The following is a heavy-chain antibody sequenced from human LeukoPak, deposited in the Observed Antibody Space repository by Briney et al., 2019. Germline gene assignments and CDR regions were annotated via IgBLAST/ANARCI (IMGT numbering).Heavy chain of an antibody. CDR3: ARTYYDILTGYLFDY. CDR2: IYYSGST. J-gene: IGHJ4*02. D-gene: IGHD3-9*01. Sequence: PSETLSLTCTVSGGSISSYYWSWIRQPPGKGLEWIGSIYYSGSTYYNPSLKSRVTISVDTSKNQFSLKLSSVTAADTAVYYCARTYYDILTGYLFDYWGQGTLVTVSS. V-gene: IGHV4-59*05. CDR1: GGSISSYY.